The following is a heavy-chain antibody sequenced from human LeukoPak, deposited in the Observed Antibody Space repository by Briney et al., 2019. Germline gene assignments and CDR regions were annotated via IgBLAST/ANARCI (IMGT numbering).Heavy chain of an antibody. CDR2: IYYSGIT. V-gene: IGHV4-59*01. J-gene: IGHJ4*02. D-gene: IGHD5-12*01. CDR3: ARVAEYSGYDGIDY. Sequence: SETLSLTCTVSGGSISSSYWSWIRQPPGKGLEYIGYIYYSGITNYNPSLESRVTISVDTSKNQFSLNLSSVTAADTAVYYCARVAEYSGYDGIDYWGQGTLVTVSS. CDR1: GGSISSSY.